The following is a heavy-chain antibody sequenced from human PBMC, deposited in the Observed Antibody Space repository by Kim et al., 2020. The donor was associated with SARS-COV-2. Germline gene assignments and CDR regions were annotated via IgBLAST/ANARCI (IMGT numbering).Heavy chain of an antibody. CDR1: GFTFSSYG. CDR3: ARDAIVVVPAAIRAFDI. CDR2: ISYDGSNK. J-gene: IGHJ3*02. D-gene: IGHD2-2*01. Sequence: GGSLRLSCAASGFTFSSYGMHWVRQAPGKGLEWVAVISYDGSNKYYADSVKGRFTISRDNSKNTLYLQMNSLRAEDTAVYYCARDAIVVVPAAIRAFDIWGQGTMVTVSS. V-gene: IGHV3-33*05.